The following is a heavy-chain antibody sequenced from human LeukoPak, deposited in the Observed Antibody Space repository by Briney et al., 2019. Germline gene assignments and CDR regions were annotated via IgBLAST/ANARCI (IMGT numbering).Heavy chain of an antibody. CDR1: GGSISSSSYY. CDR3: ARLGVLAAAGTNAFDI. D-gene: IGHD6-13*01. J-gene: IGHJ3*02. Sequence: SETLSLTCTVSGGSISSSSYYWGWIRQPPGKGLEWIGSIYYSGSTYYNPSLKSRVTISVDTSKNQFSLKLSSVTAADTAVYYCARLGVLAAAGTNAFDIWGQGTMVTVSS. CDR2: IYYSGST. V-gene: IGHV4-39*01.